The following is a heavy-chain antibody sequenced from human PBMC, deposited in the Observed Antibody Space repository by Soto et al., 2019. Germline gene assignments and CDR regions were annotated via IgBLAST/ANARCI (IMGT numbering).Heavy chain of an antibody. CDR1: GFTFSSYG. V-gene: IGHV3-33*01. CDR3: ARDYLVVPHRVIDY. J-gene: IGHJ4*02. D-gene: IGHD2-2*01. Sequence: PGGSLRLSCAASGFTFSSYGMHGVRQAPAKGQEWVAVIWYDGSNKYYADSVQGRFTISRDNSKNTLYLHMNSLRAEDTVVYYCARDYLVVPHRVIDYWGQGTLVTVSS. CDR2: IWYDGSNK.